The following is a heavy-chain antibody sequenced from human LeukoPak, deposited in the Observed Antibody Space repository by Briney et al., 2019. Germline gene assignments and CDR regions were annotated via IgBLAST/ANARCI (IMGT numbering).Heavy chain of an antibody. D-gene: IGHD3-3*01. CDR3: ARGDDFWSGYYTDYYYYYMDV. J-gene: IGHJ6*03. V-gene: IGHV3-30*04. Sequence: GGSLRLSCAASGFTFSSYAMHWVRQAPGKGLEWVAVISYDGSNKYYADSVKGRFTISRDNSKNTLYLQMNSLRAEDTAVYYCARGDDFWSGYYTDYYYYYMDVWGKGTTVTVSS. CDR2: ISYDGSNK. CDR1: GFTFSSYA.